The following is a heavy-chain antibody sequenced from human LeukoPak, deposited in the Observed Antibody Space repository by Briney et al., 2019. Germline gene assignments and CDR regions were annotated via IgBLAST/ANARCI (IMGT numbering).Heavy chain of an antibody. Sequence: PSETLSLTCTVSGYSISSGYYWGWIRQPPGKGLEWIGSIYYSGSTYYNPSLKSRVTISVDTSKNQFSLKLSSVTAADTAVYYCARDREEIAAAGRFETTYYYMDVWGKGTTVTVSS. CDR2: IYYSGST. V-gene: IGHV4-38-2*02. J-gene: IGHJ6*03. CDR1: GYSISSGYY. D-gene: IGHD6-13*01. CDR3: ARDREEIAAAGRFETTYYYMDV.